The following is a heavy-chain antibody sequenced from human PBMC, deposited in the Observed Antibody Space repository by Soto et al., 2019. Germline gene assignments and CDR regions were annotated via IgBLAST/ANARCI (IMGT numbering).Heavy chain of an antibody. J-gene: IGHJ4*02. V-gene: IGHV1-8*01. CDR1: GYTFTSYD. CDR2: MNPSSGNT. Sequence: QVQLVQSGAEVKKPGASVKVSCKASGYTFTSYDIDWVRQAPGQGLQWMGWMNPSSGNTGFAPRFQGRFMMTRNTSTNTAYMELSSLSSEDTAVYYCARGLHLSSGFDFWGQGTPVTVSS. CDR3: ARGLHLSSGFDF. D-gene: IGHD6-19*01.